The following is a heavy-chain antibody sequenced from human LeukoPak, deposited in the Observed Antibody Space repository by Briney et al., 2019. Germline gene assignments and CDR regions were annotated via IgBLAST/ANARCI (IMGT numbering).Heavy chain of an antibody. Sequence: SQTLSLTCTVSGGSISSGSYYWSWIRQPPGKGLEWIGEINHSGSTNYNPSLKSRVTISVDTSKNQFSLKLSSVTDADTAVHYCARVAAAAGLKPQFDYWGQGTLVTVSS. V-gene: IGHV4-30-2*01. D-gene: IGHD6-13*01. J-gene: IGHJ4*02. CDR1: GGSISSGSYY. CDR3: ARVAAAAGLKPQFDY. CDR2: INHSGST.